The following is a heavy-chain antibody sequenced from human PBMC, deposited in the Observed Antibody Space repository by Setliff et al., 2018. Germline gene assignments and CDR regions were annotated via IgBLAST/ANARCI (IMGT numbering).Heavy chain of an antibody. CDR2: IYYSGSP. CDR1: GGSISSHY. V-gene: IGHV4-59*11. D-gene: IGHD2-2*01. J-gene: IGHJ3*02. CDR3: ARVARVVLSRNAFDI. Sequence: SETLSLTCTVSGGSISSHYWSWVRQPPGKGLEWIGYIYYSGSPNYNPSLKSRVTISVDTSKNQFSLKLSSVTAADTAVYYCARVARVVLSRNAFDIWGQGTMVTVSS.